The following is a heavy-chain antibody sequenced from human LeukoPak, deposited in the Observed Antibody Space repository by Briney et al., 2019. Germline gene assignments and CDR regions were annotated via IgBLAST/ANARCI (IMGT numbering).Heavy chain of an antibody. J-gene: IGHJ4*02. V-gene: IGHV3-7*01. CDR3: ARGGHRQKEF. CDR2: IKHDGSDK. Sequence: PGGSLRLSCSASGFTFSNYWMTWVRQSPGKGLEWVAIIKHDGSDKYCVDSVKGRFTISRDNAKNSLYLQMSSLRAEDTAVYYCARGGHRQKEFWGQGTQVTVSS. CDR1: GFTFSNYW. D-gene: IGHD3-10*01.